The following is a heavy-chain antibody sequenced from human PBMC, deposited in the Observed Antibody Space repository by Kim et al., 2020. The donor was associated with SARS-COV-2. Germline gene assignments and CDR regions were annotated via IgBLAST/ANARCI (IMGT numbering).Heavy chain of an antibody. J-gene: IGHJ4*02. V-gene: IGHV3-23*01. D-gene: IGHD4-17*01. CDR3: AKVYYGDYAGYFDY. Sequence: ADSVKGRFTISRDNSKNTLYLQMNSLRAEDTAVYYCAKVYYGDYAGYFDYWGQGTLVTVSS.